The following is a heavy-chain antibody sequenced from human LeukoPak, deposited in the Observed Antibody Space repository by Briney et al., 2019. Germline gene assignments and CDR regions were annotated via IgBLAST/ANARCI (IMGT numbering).Heavy chain of an antibody. J-gene: IGHJ4*02. Sequence: SQTLSLTCTVSGGSISSGGYYWSWIRQPPGKGLEWIGSVYYSGSTYYNPSLKSRVTISVDTFKNQFSLKLSSVTAADTAVYYCARRQQLITMVRGVPPFDYWGQGTLVTVSS. CDR3: ARRQQLITMVRGVPPFDY. CDR2: VYYSGST. CDR1: GGSISSGGYY. V-gene: IGHV4-39*07. D-gene: IGHD3-10*01.